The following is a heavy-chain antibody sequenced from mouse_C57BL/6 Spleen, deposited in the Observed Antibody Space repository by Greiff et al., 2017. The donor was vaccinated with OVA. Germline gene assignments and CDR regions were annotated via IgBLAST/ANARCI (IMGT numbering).Heavy chain of an antibody. CDR3: ASDYGTQFAY. Sequence: QVQLQQSGAELVRPGSSVKLSCKASGYTFTSYWMHWVKQRPIQGLEWIGNIDPSDSETHYNQKFKDKATLTVDKSSSTAYMQLSSLTSEDSAVYYCASDYGTQFAYWGQGTLVTVSA. J-gene: IGHJ3*01. CDR1: GYTFTSYW. D-gene: IGHD1-1*01. CDR2: IDPSDSET. V-gene: IGHV1-52*01.